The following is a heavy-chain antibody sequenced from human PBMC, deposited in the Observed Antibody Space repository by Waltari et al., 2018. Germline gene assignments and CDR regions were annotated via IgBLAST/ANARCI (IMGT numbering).Heavy chain of an antibody. D-gene: IGHD2-2*01. J-gene: IGHJ6*03. CDR1: GGPFHDFF. Sequence: QVRIDQWGTGLLKPSETLSLSCAVYGGPFHDFFWALVRQAPGKGLEWLGEINQSGKTYYNPSLKSRVTLSVDPSKSQFSLSLRSVTAADTAVYYCARRNYCSSVTCYFDATSYYYYYMDVWGKGTALIVSS. V-gene: IGHV4-34*01. CDR2: INQSGKT. CDR3: ARRNYCSSVTCYFDATSYYYYYMDV.